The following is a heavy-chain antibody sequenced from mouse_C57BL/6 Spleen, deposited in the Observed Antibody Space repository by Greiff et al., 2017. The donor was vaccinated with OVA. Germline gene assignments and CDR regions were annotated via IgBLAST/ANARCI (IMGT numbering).Heavy chain of an antibody. J-gene: IGHJ2*01. Sequence: EVKLMESGGGLVKPGGSLKLSCAASGFTFSSYAMSWVRQTPEKRLEWVATISDGGSYTYYPDNVKGRFTISRDNAKNNLYLQMSHLKSEDTAMYYCARDGIRRFLDYWGQGTTLTVSS. D-gene: IGHD1-1*01. CDR2: ISDGGSYT. CDR1: GFTFSSYA. CDR3: ARDGIRRFLDY. V-gene: IGHV5-4*01.